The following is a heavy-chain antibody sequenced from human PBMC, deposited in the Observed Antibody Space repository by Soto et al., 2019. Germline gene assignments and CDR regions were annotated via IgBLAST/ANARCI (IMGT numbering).Heavy chain of an antibody. V-gene: IGHV3-74*01. D-gene: IGHD3-22*01. CDR2: INSDGSST. J-gene: IGHJ4*02. CDR1: GFTFSSYW. CDR3: ARGYYNSSGYFDY. Sequence: GGSLRLSCAASGFTFSSYWMHWVRQAPGKGLVWVSRINSDGSSTSYADSVKGRFTISRDNAKNTLYLQMNSLRAEDTAVYYCARGYYNSSGYFDYWGQGTLVTVSS.